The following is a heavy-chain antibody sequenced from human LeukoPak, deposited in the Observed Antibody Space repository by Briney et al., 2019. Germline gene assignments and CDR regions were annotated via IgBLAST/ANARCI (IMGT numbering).Heavy chain of an antibody. CDR1: GGSISSYY. Sequence: SETLSLTCTVSGGSISSYYWSWIRQPPGKGLEWIGYIYYSGSTNYNPSLKSRVTISVDTSKNQFSLKLSSVTAADTAVYYCAAAGYYFDYWDQGTLVTVSS. V-gene: IGHV4-59*12. CDR2: IYYSGST. CDR3: AAAGYYFDY. J-gene: IGHJ4*02. D-gene: IGHD6-13*01.